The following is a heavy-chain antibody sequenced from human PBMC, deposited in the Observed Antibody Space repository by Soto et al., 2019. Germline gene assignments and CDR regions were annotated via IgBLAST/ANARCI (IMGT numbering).Heavy chain of an antibody. CDR2: IDHSGYT. J-gene: IGHJ5*02. D-gene: IGHD3-3*01. CDR1: GGSFSGCY. CDR3: ARVRDWFDP. Sequence: SETLSLTCAVYGGSFSGCYWNWIRQPPGKGLEWIGEIDHSGYTNYNPSLKSRVTISVDTSKNQFSLRLTSVTAADTAVYYCARVRDWFDPWGQGTLVTVSS. V-gene: IGHV4-34*01.